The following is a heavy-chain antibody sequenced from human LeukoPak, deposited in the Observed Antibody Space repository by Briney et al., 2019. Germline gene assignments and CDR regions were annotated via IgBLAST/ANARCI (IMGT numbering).Heavy chain of an antibody. CDR3: ARAQPPPYDFWSGPNFY. J-gene: IGHJ4*02. CDR2: ISTSSSYI. V-gene: IGHV3-21*01. CDR1: GFTFSSYS. D-gene: IGHD3-3*01. Sequence: GGSLRLSCAASGFTFSSYSMNWVRQAPGKGLEWVSSISTSSSYIYYADSVKGRFTVSSDNAKNSLYLQMNSLRAEDTAVYYCARAQPPPYDFWSGPNFYWGQGTLVTVSS.